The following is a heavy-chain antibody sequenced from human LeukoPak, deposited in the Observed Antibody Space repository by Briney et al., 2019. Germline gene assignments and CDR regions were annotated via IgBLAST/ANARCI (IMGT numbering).Heavy chain of an antibody. CDR3: ARVTHRWFDP. Sequence: SETLSLTCAVSGGSISSGGYSWSWIRQPPGKGLEWIGYIYHSGSTYYNPSLKSRVTISVDRSKNQFSLKLSSVTAADTAVYHCARVTHRWFDPWGQGTLVTVSS. D-gene: IGHD2-21*01. CDR1: GGSISSGGYS. CDR2: IYHSGST. J-gene: IGHJ5*02. V-gene: IGHV4-30-2*01.